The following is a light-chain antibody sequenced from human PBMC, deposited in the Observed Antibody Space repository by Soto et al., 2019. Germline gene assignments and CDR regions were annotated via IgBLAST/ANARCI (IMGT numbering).Light chain of an antibody. CDR3: SSYTNNSPYV. V-gene: IGLV2-11*01. J-gene: IGLJ1*01. CDR1: SSDVGGYNY. CDR2: DVS. Sequence: QSVLTQPRSVSGSPGQSVTISCTGTSSDVGGYNYVSWYQQHPGKAPKLMIYDVSKRPSGVPDRFSGSKSGNTASLTISGLQAEDEADYYCSSYTNNSPYVFGTGTKLTVL.